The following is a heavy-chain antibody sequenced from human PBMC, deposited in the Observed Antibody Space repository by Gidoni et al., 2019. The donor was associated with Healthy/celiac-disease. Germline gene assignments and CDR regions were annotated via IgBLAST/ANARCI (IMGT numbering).Heavy chain of an antibody. Sequence: QVQLQESGPGLVKPSQTLSLTCTVSGGFISSGGYYWSWLRQHPGKGLEWIGYIYYSGSTYYNPSLKSRVTISVDTSKNQFSLKLRSVTAADTAVYYCARESNGSGTGWFDPWGQGTLVTVSS. J-gene: IGHJ5*02. D-gene: IGHD3-10*01. CDR1: GGFISSGGYY. CDR2: IYYSGST. V-gene: IGHV4-31*03. CDR3: ARESNGSGTGWFDP.